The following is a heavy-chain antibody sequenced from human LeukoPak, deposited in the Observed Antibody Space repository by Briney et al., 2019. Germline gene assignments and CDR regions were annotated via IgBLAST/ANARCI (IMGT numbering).Heavy chain of an antibody. CDR3: AKEPKRITMTQLYDY. CDR1: GFTFSSYW. CDR2: ISGSGSNT. Sequence: PGGFLRLSCAASGFTFSSYWMSWVRQAPGKGLEWVLGISGSGSNTYYADSAKGRFTSSRDYSKRTVYLQMNSLRAEDTAVYYCAKEPKRITMTQLYDYWGQGTLVTVSS. D-gene: IGHD3-22*01. J-gene: IGHJ4*02. V-gene: IGHV3-23*01.